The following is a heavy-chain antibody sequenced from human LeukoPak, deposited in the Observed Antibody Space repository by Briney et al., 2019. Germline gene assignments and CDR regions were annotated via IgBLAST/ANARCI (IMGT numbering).Heavy chain of an antibody. CDR3: ARGGSGWYDNWFDP. V-gene: IGHV4-59*01. CDR1: GGSISSYY. CDR2: IYYSGST. Sequence: SETLSLTCTVSGGSISSYYWSWIGHPPGKEREWIGYIYYSGSTNYNPSLKSRVTISVDTSKNQFSLKLSSVAAADTAVYYCARGGSGWYDNWFDPWGQGTLVTVSS. D-gene: IGHD6-19*01. J-gene: IGHJ5*02.